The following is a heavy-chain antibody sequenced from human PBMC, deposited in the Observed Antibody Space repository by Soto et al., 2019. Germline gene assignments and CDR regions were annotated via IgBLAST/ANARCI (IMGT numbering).Heavy chain of an antibody. CDR3: GRDSTCHYYGSGSSFRYYYYGMDV. V-gene: IGHV4-4*07. Sequence: SETRSLTCTVSGGSITSYYWSWFRQPAGKGLEWIGRIYTNGSTSYNPSLKSRVTMSVDTSKNQFSLKLSSVTAPHTAVYYCGRDSTCHYYGSGSSFRYYYYGMDVWGQGTTVTVSS. D-gene: IGHD3-10*01. CDR1: GGSITSYY. CDR2: IYTNGST. J-gene: IGHJ6*02.